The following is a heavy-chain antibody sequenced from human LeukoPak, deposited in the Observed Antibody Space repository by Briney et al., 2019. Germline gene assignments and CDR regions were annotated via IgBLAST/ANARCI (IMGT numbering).Heavy chain of an antibody. CDR3: ARTQSQSGSYRYYFAY. CDR1: GGSVGSGGYY. D-gene: IGHD1-26*01. J-gene: IGHJ4*02. Sequence: SETLSLACTVSGGSVGSGGYYWSWIRQPPGGGLEWIGDIYYIRNTNYNPSLKSRVTMSLDPSKNQFSLKLNSVTAADTAVYYCARTQSQSGSYRYYFAYWGQGTLVTVSS. CDR2: IYYIRNT. V-gene: IGHV4-61*08.